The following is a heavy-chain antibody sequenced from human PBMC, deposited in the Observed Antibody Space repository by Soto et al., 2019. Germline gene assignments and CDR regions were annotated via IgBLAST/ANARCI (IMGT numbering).Heavy chain of an antibody. CDR1: GFTFSSYG. CDR3: AAHQNFDY. CDR2: IWYDGSNK. D-gene: IGHD2-2*01. Sequence: QVQLVESGGGVVQPGRSLRLSCAASGFTFSSYGMHWVRQAPGKGLEWVAVIWYDGSNKYYADSVKGRFTISRDNSKNALYLQMNSLRAEEPAVYYYAAHQNFDYWGQGNLFTVSS. J-gene: IGHJ4*02. V-gene: IGHV3-33*01.